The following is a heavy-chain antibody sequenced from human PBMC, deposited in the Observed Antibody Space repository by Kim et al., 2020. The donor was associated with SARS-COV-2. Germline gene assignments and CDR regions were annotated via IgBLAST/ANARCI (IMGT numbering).Heavy chain of an antibody. J-gene: IGHJ4*02. CDR2: IWYDGSNK. D-gene: IGHD3-10*01. CDR3: AKDRHGSGNYYSDY. CDR1: GFTFSSYG. V-gene: IGHV3-33*06. Sequence: GGSLRLSCAGSGFTFSSYGMHWVRQAPGKGLEWVAVIWYDGSNKYYADSVKGRFTISRDNSKNTLYLQINSLRAEDTAVYYCAKDRHGSGNYYSDYWGQGTLVTVSS.